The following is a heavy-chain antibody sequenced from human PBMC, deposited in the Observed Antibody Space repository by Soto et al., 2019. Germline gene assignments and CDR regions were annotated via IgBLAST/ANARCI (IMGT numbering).Heavy chain of an antibody. J-gene: IGHJ3*01. CDR2: INPSGAGT. Sequence: QVQLVQSGAEVKKPGASVRVSCKASGYTFTSYYMHWVRQAPGQGPEWMGMINPSGAGTDYAQKXQXXXTXXMDTSTTTVYMVVLSLISADPAMYFCTRSIITTAGTEAFDLWGPGRLVTVS. CDR1: GYTFTSYY. CDR3: TRSIITTAGTEAFDL. V-gene: IGHV1-46*03. D-gene: IGHD4-4*01.